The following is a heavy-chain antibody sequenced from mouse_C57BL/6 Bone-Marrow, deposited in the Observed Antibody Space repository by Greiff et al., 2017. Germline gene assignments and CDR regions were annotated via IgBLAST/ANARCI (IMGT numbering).Heavy chain of an antibody. V-gene: IGHV1-66*01. CDR3: ARTWLLPLLAY. CDR1: GYSFTSYY. CDR2: IYPGSGNT. J-gene: IGHJ3*01. D-gene: IGHD2-3*01. Sequence: VQLQQSGPELVKPGASVKISCKASGYSFTSYYIHWVKQRPGQGLEWIGWIYPGSGNTKYNEKFKGKATLTADTASSTAYMQLSSLTSEDSAVYYCARTWLLPLLAYWGQGTLVTVSA.